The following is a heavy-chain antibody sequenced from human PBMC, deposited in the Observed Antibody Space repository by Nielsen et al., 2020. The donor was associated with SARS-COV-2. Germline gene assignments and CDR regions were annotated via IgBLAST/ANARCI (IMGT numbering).Heavy chain of an antibody. CDR3: ARDAYGDLIYGMDV. Sequence: GESLKISCAASGFTFSNSAMSWVRQAPGKGLEWVSAISANSGATYYADSVKGRFTISRDNSRNTLYLQMNTLRPEDTAVYSCARDAYGDLIYGMDVWGRGTTVTVSS. V-gene: IGHV3-23*01. J-gene: IGHJ6*02. D-gene: IGHD4-17*01. CDR1: GFTFSNSA. CDR2: ISANSGAT.